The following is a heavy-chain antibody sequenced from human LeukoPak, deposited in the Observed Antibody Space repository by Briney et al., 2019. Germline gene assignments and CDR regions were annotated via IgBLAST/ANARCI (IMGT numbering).Heavy chain of an antibody. V-gene: IGHV1-8*03. CDR3: AGGSTSSGFDP. CDR2: MNPNSGNT. J-gene: IGHJ5*02. D-gene: IGHD2-2*01. CDR1: GYTFTSYD. Sequence: ASVKVSCKASGYTFTSYDNNWVRQAPGQGLEWMGWMNPNSGNTGYAQKFQGRVTITRNTSISTAYMELSSLRSEDTAVYYCAGGSTSSGFDPWGQGTLVTVSS.